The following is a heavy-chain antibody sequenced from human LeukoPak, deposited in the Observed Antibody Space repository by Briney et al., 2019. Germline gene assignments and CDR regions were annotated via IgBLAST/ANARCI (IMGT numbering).Heavy chain of an antibody. J-gene: IGHJ6*03. D-gene: IGHD4-17*01. CDR3: AREGTVTTAGYYYCYMDV. CDR1: GGSISTNNYY. CDR2: IYYTGST. Sequence: SETLSLTCAVSGGSISTNNYYWGWIRRPPGKGLEWIGSIYYTGSTYYNPSLKSRVTMSVDTSKNQFSLKLSSVTAADTAVYYCAREGTVTTAGYYYCYMDVWGKGTTVTISS. V-gene: IGHV4-39*07.